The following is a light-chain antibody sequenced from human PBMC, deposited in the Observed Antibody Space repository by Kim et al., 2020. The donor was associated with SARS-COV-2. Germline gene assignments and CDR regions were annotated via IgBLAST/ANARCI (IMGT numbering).Light chain of an antibody. V-gene: IGLV3-19*01. CDR1: SLRSYY. J-gene: IGLJ2*01. Sequence: SSELTQDPAVSVALGQTVRITCQGDSLRSYYATWYQQKPGQAPILVIYGKNNRPSGIPDRFSGSSSGNTASLTITGTQAGDEADYYCTSRDSYDQVVFGG. CDR2: GKN. CDR3: TSRDSYDQVV.